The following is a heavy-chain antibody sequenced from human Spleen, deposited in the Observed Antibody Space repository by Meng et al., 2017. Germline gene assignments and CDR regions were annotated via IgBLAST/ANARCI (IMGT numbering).Heavy chain of an antibody. V-gene: IGHV1-2*06. CDR1: GYTFPGYY. CDR3: ARVWATRQVVLDY. D-gene: IGHD5-12*01. J-gene: IGHJ4*02. Sequence: QVALVQAGTEVKEPWASVNVFWEAAGYTFPGYYISWVRQAPGQGLEWMGRINPDNGDTNFALKFQGRVNMTRDTSIRTAYMEVNSLRSDDTAVYYCARVWATRQVVLDYWGQGTLVTVSS. CDR2: INPDNGDT.